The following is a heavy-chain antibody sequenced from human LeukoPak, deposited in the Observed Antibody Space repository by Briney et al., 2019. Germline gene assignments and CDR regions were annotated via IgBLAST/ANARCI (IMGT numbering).Heavy chain of an antibody. J-gene: IGHJ5*02. CDR3: ARRGRITIFGVVGIWFDP. CDR1: GGSFSGYY. D-gene: IGHD3-3*01. CDR2: INHSGST. V-gene: IGHV4-34*01. Sequence: SETLSLTCAVYGGSFSGYYWSWIRQPPGKGLEWIGEINHSGSTNYNPSLKSRVTISVDTSKNQFSLKLSSVTAADTAVYYCARRGRITIFGVVGIWFDPWGQGTLVTVSP.